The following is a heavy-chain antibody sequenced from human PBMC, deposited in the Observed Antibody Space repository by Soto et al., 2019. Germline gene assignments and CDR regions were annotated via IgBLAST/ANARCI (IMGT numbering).Heavy chain of an antibody. CDR1: GFTFSRYA. V-gene: IGHV3-23*01. CDR3: AFNSGAGCYYVDY. J-gene: IGHJ4*02. Sequence: EVQLLESGGGLVQPGGSLRLSCAASGFTFSRYAMWWVRQAPGKGLECVSGISGGGETTYYADSVKGRFTISRDNSKNTLYLQINSLRAEDTAVYYCAFNSGAGCYYVDYWGQGTLVTVSS. CDR2: ISGGGETT. D-gene: IGHD3-10*01.